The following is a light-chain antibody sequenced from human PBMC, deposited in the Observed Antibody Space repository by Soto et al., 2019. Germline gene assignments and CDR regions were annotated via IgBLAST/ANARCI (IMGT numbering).Light chain of an antibody. Sequence: EIVLTQSPATLSLSPGERATLSCRASQSVSSYLAWYQQKPGQAPRLLIYDASNRATGIPARFSGSGSGTDFTLTISSLEPEDVAVYYCQQRSNWPPLITFGQGTRLEIK. J-gene: IGKJ5*01. V-gene: IGKV3-11*01. CDR3: QQRSNWPPLIT. CDR2: DAS. CDR1: QSVSSY.